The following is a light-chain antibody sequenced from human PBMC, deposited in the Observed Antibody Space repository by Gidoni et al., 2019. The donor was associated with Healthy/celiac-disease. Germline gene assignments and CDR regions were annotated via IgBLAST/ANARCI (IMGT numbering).Light chain of an antibody. J-gene: IGLJ2*01. V-gene: IGLV2-14*01. Sequence: QSALTQPASVSGSPGQSITISCTGTSSDVGGYNYVSWYQQHPGKAPKLMMYEVSNRPSGVSNLFSGSKSGNTASLTISRLQAEDEAEYYCSSYTSSSTLVFGGGTKLTVL. CDR1: SSDVGGYNY. CDR2: EVS. CDR3: SSYTSSSTLV.